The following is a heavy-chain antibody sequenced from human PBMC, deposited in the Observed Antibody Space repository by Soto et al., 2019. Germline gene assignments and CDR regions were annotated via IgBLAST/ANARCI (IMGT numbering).Heavy chain of an antibody. CDR1: GGTFSSYT. J-gene: IGHJ3*02. CDR3: ARDRPQEEDYDILTGYCRDDAFDI. V-gene: IGHV1-69*08. Sequence: QVQLVQSGAEVKKPGSSVKVSCKASGGTFSSYTISWVRQAPGHGLEWMGRIIPILGIANYAQKFQGRVTITADKSTSTAYMELSSLRSEDTAVYYCARDRPQEEDYDILTGYCRDDAFDIWGQGTMVTVSS. CDR2: IIPILGIA. D-gene: IGHD3-9*01.